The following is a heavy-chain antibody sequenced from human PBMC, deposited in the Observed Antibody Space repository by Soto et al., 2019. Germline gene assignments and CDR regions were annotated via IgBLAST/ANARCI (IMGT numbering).Heavy chain of an antibody. CDR2: ISYDGSNK. CDR1: GFTFSSYA. CDR3: ARVGGEWLFTIYGMDV. V-gene: IGHV3-30-3*01. D-gene: IGHD3-3*01. J-gene: IGHJ6*02. Sequence: GGSLRLSCAASGFTFSSYAMHWVRQAPGKGLEWVAVISYDGSNKYYADSVKGRFTISRDNSKNTLYLQMNSLRAEDMAVYYCARVGGEWLFTIYGMDVWGQGTTVTVSS.